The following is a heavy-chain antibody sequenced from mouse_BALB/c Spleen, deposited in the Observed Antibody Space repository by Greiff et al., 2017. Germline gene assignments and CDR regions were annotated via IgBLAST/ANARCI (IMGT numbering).Heavy chain of an antibody. J-gene: IGHJ3*01. CDR3: ARQLIYDGYYSFAY. CDR1: GFTFSSYG. D-gene: IGHD2-3*01. Sequence: DVQLVESGGDLVKPGGSLKLSCAASGFTFSSYGMSWVRQTPDKRLEWVATISSGGSYTYYPDSVKGRFTISRDNAKNTLYLQMSSLKSEDTAMYYCARQLIYDGYYSFAYWGQGTLVTVSA. V-gene: IGHV5-6*01. CDR2: ISSGGSYT.